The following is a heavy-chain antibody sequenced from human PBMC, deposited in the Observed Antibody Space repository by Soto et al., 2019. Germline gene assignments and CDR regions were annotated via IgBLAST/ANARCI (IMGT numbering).Heavy chain of an antibody. D-gene: IGHD5-18*01. CDR3: ARDEDTAMVQVDYYYYGMDV. CDR1: GYTFTSYG. Sequence: ASVKVSCKASGYTFTSYGISWVRQAPGQGLEWMGWISAYNGNTNYAQKLQGRVTMTTDTSTSTAYMELRSLRSDDTAVYYCARDEDTAMVQVDYYYYGMDVWGQGTTVTVSS. J-gene: IGHJ6*02. CDR2: ISAYNGNT. V-gene: IGHV1-18*01.